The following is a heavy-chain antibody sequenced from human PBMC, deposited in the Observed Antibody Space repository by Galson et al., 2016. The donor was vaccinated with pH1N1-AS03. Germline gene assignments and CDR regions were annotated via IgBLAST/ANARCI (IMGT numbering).Heavy chain of an antibody. CDR1: GYTFNKHG. Sequence: SVKVSCKASGYTFNKHGIHWVRLAPGQGLEWMGWISANNGNTDYAQKFQGRATLTRDASTNTVYMALKRLRSDDTAVYNCERGYGGGHQLWSGLDGWGQGTTVIVSS. CDR3: ERGYGGGHQLWSGLDG. V-gene: IGHV1-18*01. J-gene: IGHJ6*02. D-gene: IGHD4-23*01. CDR2: ISANNGNT.